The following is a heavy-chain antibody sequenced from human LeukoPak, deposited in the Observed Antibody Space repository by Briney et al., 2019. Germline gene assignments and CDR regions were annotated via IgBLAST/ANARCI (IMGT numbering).Heavy chain of an antibody. D-gene: IGHD3-10*02. J-gene: IGHJ6*04. CDR2: ISGSGGRT. Sequence: GGSLRLSCAASGFTFSSYGMSWVRQAPGKGLEWVSAISGSGGRTYYADSVKGRFTISRDNSKNTLYLQMNSLRAEDTAVYYCAELGITMIGGVWGKGTTVTISS. CDR3: AELGITMIGGV. V-gene: IGHV3-23*01. CDR1: GFTFSSYG.